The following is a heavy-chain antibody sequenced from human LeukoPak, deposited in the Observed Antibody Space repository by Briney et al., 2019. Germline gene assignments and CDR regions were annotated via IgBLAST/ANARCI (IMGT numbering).Heavy chain of an antibody. V-gene: IGHV1-69*05. D-gene: IGHD6-13*01. CDR2: IIPIFGTA. CDR1: GGTFSSYA. Sequence: SVKVSCKASGGTFSSYAISWVRQAPGQGLEWMGGIIPIFGTANYAQKFQGRVTITTDESTSTAYMELSSLRSEDTAVYYCARDTKHSTSWYHFQHWGQGTLLTVSS. CDR3: ARDTKHSTSWYHFQH. J-gene: IGHJ1*01.